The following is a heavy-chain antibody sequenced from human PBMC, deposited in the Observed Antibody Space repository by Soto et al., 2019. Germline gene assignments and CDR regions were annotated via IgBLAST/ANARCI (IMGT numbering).Heavy chain of an antibody. CDR3: ARGPLSQYCSSTSCYLLNY. J-gene: IGHJ4*02. CDR1: GGTFSSYA. Sequence: SVKVSCKASGGTFSSYAISWVRQAPGQGLEWMGGIIPIFGTANYAQKFQGRVTITADESTSTAYMELSSLRSEDTAVYYCARGPLSQYCSSTSCYLLNYWGQGTLVTVSS. D-gene: IGHD2-2*01. CDR2: IIPIFGTA. V-gene: IGHV1-69*13.